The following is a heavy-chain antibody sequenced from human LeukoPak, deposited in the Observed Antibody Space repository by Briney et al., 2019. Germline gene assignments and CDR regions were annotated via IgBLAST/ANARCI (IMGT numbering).Heavy chain of an antibody. V-gene: IGHV4-39*07. CDR2: INHSGST. Sequence: SETLSLTCTVSGGSMSNSSYYWSWIRQPPGKGLEWIGEINHSGSTNYNPSLKSRVTISVDTSKNQFSLKLSSVTAADTAVYYCAGSYGDYYFDYWGQGTLVTVSS. CDR1: GGSMSNSSYY. CDR3: AGSYGDYYFDY. J-gene: IGHJ4*02. D-gene: IGHD4-17*01.